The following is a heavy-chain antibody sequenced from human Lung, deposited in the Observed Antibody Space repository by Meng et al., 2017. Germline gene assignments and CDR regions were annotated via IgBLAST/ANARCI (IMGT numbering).Heavy chain of an antibody. CDR3: ARENVGDGGYDFDF. D-gene: IGHD5-12*01. CDR1: GYTFTDYY. CDR2: INPNSGGT. V-gene: IGHV1-2*06. Sequence: QVQRGQSGAEVKKPGASVKVSCKASGYTFTDYYIPWVRQAPGQGLEWMGRINPNSGGTNYVQKFQGRVTMTRDTSISTAYMELTRLRSDDTAIYYCARENVGDGGYDFDFWGRGTLVTVSS. J-gene: IGHJ4*02.